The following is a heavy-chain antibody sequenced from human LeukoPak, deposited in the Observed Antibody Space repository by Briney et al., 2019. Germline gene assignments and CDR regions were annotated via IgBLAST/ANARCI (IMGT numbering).Heavy chain of an antibody. CDR1: GASINSHSYY. J-gene: IGHJ4*02. D-gene: IGHD2/OR15-2a*01. CDR2: VYYDGTS. V-gene: IGHV4-39*01. CDR3: VRHISTNTGYFDS. Sequence: SETLSLTCTVSGASINSHSYYWGWIRQAPGKGLEWIGSVYYDGTSYSNPSLTGRAAVFVDTSRDQFSLDLSFVTAADTALYYCVRHISTNTGYFDSCGQGILVSVSS.